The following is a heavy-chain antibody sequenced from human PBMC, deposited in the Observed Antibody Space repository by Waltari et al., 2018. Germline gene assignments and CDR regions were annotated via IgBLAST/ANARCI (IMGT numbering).Heavy chain of an antibody. V-gene: IGHV4-34*01. CDR3: ARGWEFLAFDI. Sequence: QVQLQQWGAGLLKPSETLSLTCAVYGGSFSGYYWSWIRQPPGKGLEWIGEINHSGSTNYNPSLKSRVTISVDTSKNQFSLKLSSVTAADTAVYYCARGWEFLAFDIWGQGTMVTVSS. CDR1: GGSFSGYY. D-gene: IGHD1-26*01. CDR2: INHSGST. J-gene: IGHJ3*02.